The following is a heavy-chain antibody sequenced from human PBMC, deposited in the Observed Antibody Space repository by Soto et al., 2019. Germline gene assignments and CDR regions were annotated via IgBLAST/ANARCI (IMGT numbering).Heavy chain of an antibody. CDR2: IHPSGGGT. J-gene: IGHJ4*02. Sequence: QVQLVQSGAEVRKPGASVKVSCSPSGYTFNTYYLHWLRQAPGQALEWMGVIHPSGGGTTYAQEFVGRVTVTRDTATTTVVMELSSVRSDDTAVYCCARGGHIAVVTASFDNWGQGTLVTVSS. V-gene: IGHV1-46*02. CDR1: GYTFNTYY. CDR3: ARGGHIAVVTASFDN. D-gene: IGHD2-21*02.